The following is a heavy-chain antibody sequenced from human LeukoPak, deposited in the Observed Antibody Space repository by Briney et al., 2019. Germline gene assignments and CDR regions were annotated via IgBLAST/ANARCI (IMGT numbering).Heavy chain of an antibody. CDR2: ISYDGSNK. CDR3: ARPDYDSSGSLGY. J-gene: IGHJ4*02. D-gene: IGHD3-22*01. V-gene: IGHV3-30-3*01. Sequence: PGGSLRLSCAASGFTFRSYAMHWVRQAPGKGLEWVAVISYDGSNKYYADSVKGRFTISRDNAKNSLYLQMNSLRAEDTAVYYCARPDYDSSGSLGYWGQGTLVTVSS. CDR1: GFTFRSYA.